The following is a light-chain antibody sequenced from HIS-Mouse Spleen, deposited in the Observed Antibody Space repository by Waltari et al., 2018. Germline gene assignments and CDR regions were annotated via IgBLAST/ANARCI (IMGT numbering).Light chain of an antibody. CDR1: QGISSY. Sequence: DIQLTQSPSFLSASVGDRVTITCRASQGISSYLAWYQQKPGKAPKLLIYAASTLQSGVPSRVSGSGSGTEFTLTISSLQPEDFATYYCQQLNSYPMYTFGQGTKLEIK. CDR3: QQLNSYPMYT. CDR2: AAS. V-gene: IGKV1-9*01. J-gene: IGKJ2*01.